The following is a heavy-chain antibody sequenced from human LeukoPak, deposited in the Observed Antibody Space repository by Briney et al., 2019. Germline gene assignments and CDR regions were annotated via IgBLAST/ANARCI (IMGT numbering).Heavy chain of an antibody. V-gene: IGHV1-69*06. J-gene: IGHJ4*02. CDR2: IIPIFGTT. CDR3: ARVYSSGTYFDY. Sequence: GASVKVSCKASGGTFLTHDISWVRQAPGQGLEWMGGIIPIFGTTKYAQKFQGRVTITADTSTSTAYMELSSLKSDDTAVYYCARVYSSGTYFDYWGQGTLVTVSS. D-gene: IGHD3-10*01. CDR1: GGTFLTHD.